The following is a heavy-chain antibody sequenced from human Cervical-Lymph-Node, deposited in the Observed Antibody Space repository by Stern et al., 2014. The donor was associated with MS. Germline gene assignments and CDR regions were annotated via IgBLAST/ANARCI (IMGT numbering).Heavy chain of an antibody. D-gene: IGHD4-17*01. J-gene: IGHJ6*02. CDR1: GGTFSNYA. CDR3: ASPLTATSVPFGYYGMDV. CDR2: IVPLFGKP. Sequence: VQLEESGAEVKKPGSSVKVSCKASGGTFSNYATSWVRQAPGQGLEWMGGIVPLFGKPNYEQKFQGRVTITADESTSTAYMDLSSLRSEDTAVYYCASPLTATSVPFGYYGMDVWGQGTTVTVS. V-gene: IGHV1-69*01.